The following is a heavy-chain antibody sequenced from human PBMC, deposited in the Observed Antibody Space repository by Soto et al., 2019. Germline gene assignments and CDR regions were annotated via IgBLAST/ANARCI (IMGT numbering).Heavy chain of an antibody. CDR1: GESISSSSYY. CDR3: ARQRTTVVTQDYFDD. J-gene: IGHJ4*02. V-gene: IGHV4-39*01. CDR2: IYYSGRT. D-gene: IGHD2-21*02. Sequence: KPSETLSLTCILSGESISSSSYYWGWIRQPPWKGLEWIGSIYYSGRTYYNPSFKSRVTISIDTSKNQFSLKLSSVTATDTAVYSCARQRTTVVTQDYFDDWGQGALVTVSS.